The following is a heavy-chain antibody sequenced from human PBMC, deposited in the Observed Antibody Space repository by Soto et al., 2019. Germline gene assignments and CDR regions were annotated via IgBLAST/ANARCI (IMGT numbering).Heavy chain of an antibody. CDR3: ARDPWARGVAY. V-gene: IGHV4-30-4*01. CDR1: GASISSGDYY. J-gene: IGHJ4*02. Sequence: PSETLSLTCTVSGASISSGDYYWSWIRQPPGKGLEWIGHIYYTGSTNYNPSLNSRVTISVDTSKSQFSLRLSSVTAADTAVYYCARDPWARGVAYWGQGTLVTVSS. CDR2: IYYTGST. D-gene: IGHD3-16*01.